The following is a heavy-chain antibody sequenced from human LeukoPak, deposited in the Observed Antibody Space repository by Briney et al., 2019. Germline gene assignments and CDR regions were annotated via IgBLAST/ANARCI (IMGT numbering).Heavy chain of an antibody. D-gene: IGHD2-21*02. Sequence: SETLSLTCTVSGGSITSSNYYWGWIRQPPGKGLEWIGYMYYTGSTKYNPSLKSRVSISVDTSKNQFSLTLTSVTVADTAVYYCAAVVVSGTPYFDYWGQGTLVTVSS. J-gene: IGHJ4*02. CDR3: AAVVVSGTPYFDY. CDR2: MYYTGST. CDR1: GGSITSSNYY. V-gene: IGHV4-61*05.